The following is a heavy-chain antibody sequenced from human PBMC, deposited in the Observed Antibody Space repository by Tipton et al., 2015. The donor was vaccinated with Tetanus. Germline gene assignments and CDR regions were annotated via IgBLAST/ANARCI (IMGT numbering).Heavy chain of an antibody. J-gene: IGHJ4*02. D-gene: IGHD5-18*01. CDR3: VRGRGFGAYSYGFEY. CDR2: INSGGTT. V-gene: IGHV4-39*02. Sequence: TLSLTCTVSGGSVSSSGYFWGWIRQSPGKGLEWIGSINSGGTTYHNPSLKSRLAISVDTSRNQFSLKLTSVTAADTAVYYCVRGRGFGAYSYGFEYWGQGALVTVSS. CDR1: GGSVSSSGYF.